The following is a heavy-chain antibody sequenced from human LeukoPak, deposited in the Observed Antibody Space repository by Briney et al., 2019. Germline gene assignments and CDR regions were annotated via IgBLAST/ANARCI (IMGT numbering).Heavy chain of an antibody. CDR3: ARDRGSITIFGVEDNDY. J-gene: IGHJ4*02. D-gene: IGHD3-3*01. Sequence: PSETLSLTCTVSGVSIKTNSDYWGWLRQTPGKGLEWIGSIYHVGGTYYNPSLKSRVTISIDTSKNQFSLKLSSVTAADTAVYYCARDRGSITIFGVEDNDYWGQGTLVTVSS. V-gene: IGHV4-39*02. CDR2: IYHVGGT. CDR1: GVSIKTNSDY.